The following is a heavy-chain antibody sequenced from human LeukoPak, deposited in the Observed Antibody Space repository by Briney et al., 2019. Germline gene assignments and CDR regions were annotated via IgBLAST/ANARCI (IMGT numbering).Heavy chain of an antibody. J-gene: IGHJ4*02. CDR1: GFTFSNTW. CDR3: AAQGGSGDLRY. Sequence: GGSLRVSCAASGFTFSNTWMNWVRQAPGKGLEWVGRIKRIIDGGTTDYAAPVKGRFTVSRDDSINTLYLQMSSLKTEDTAVYYCAAQGGSGDLRYWGQGTLVTVSS. V-gene: IGHV3-15*01. CDR2: IKRIIDGGTT. D-gene: IGHD4-17*01.